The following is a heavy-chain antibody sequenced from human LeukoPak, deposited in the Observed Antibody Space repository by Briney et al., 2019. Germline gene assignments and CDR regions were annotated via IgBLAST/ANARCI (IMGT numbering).Heavy chain of an antibody. V-gene: IGHV1-69*05. Sequence: ASVKVSCKASGGTFSSYAICWVRQAPGQGLEWMGGIIPIFGTANYAQKFQGRVTITTDESTSTAYMELSSLRSEDTAVYYCARTLPKDDYYMDVWGKGTTVTVSS. CDR2: IIPIFGTA. D-gene: IGHD5-24*01. CDR3: ARTLPKDDYYMDV. CDR1: GGTFSSYA. J-gene: IGHJ6*03.